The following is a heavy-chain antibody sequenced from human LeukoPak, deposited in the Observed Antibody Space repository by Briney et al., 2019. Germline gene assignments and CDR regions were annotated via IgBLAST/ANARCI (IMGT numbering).Heavy chain of an antibody. D-gene: IGHD3-10*01. V-gene: IGHV4-34*01. CDR3: ARDGIWFGELFSYPYYYYYMDV. CDR2: IYYSGST. J-gene: IGHJ6*03. Sequence: PSETLSLTCAVYGGSFSGYYWSWIRQPPGKGLEWIGSIYYSGSTYYNPSLKSRVTISVDTSKNQFSLKLSSVTAADTAVYYCARDGIWFGELFSYPYYYYYMDVWGKGTTVTISS. CDR1: GGSFSGYY.